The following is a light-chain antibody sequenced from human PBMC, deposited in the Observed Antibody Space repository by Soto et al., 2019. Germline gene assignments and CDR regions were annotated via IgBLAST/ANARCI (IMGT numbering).Light chain of an antibody. J-gene: IGKJ4*01. CDR3: QQSYSTPPT. Sequence: DIQMTQSPSSLSASVRDRVTITCRASQSISSSLNWYQQKPGKAPKLLIYAASSLQSGVPSRFSGSGSGTDFPLTISSLQPEDFETYYCQQSYSTPPTFGGGTKVEIK. CDR2: AAS. CDR1: QSISSS. V-gene: IGKV1-39*01.